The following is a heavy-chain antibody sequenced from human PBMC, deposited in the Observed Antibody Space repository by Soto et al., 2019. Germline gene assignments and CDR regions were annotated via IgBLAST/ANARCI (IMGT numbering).Heavy chain of an antibody. CDR3: ARSLPGTTGNGLDV. CDR2: IYASGST. D-gene: IGHD1-1*01. CDR1: GGSISHNY. J-gene: IGHJ6*02. Sequence: SETLALTCSVSGGSISHNYWIWIRQPAGKGLEWIGRIYASGSTNYNPSLKSRVTMSVDTSKNQVSLKVTSVTAADTAVYYCARSLPGTTGNGLDVWGQGTTVTVSS. V-gene: IGHV4-4*07.